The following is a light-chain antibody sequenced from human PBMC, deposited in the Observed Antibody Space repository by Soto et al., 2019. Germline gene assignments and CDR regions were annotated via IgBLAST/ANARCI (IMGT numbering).Light chain of an antibody. CDR1: QNVSSY. J-gene: IGKJ4*01. CDR3: EQRSNWRLT. V-gene: IGKV3-11*01. CDR2: DAS. Sequence: EIVLTQSPATLSLSPGERATLSCRASQNVSSYLAWYQQKPGQAPRLLIYDASNRATGIPARFSGSGSGTYFTLTISSLEPEDFAVYYCEQRSNWRLTFGGGTKVEIK.